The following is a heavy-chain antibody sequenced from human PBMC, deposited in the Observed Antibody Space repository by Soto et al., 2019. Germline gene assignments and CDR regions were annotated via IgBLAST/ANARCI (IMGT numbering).Heavy chain of an antibody. J-gene: IGHJ6*02. CDR2: IWYDGSKK. V-gene: IGHV3-33*01. CDR3: ARDRGAGDYYYGMDV. CDR1: GLTFSSYG. Sequence: QVQLVESGGDVVQPGRSLRLSCAASGLTFSSYGMYWVRQAPGKGLEWVAIIWYDGSKKYYADSVKCRFTISRDNSKNTLYLQMNRLRAEDTAVYYCARDRGAGDYYYGMDVWGQGTTVTVSS. D-gene: IGHD1-1*01.